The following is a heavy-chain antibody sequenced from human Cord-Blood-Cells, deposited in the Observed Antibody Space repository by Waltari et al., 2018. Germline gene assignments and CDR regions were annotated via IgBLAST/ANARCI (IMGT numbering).Heavy chain of an antibody. CDR3: ARQPLGPFYWYFDH. CDR1: GFSLSTSGVG. Sequence: QITLKESGPTLVKPTQTLTLTYTFSGFSLSTSGVGVDWIRQPPAKALEWLALIYWDDDKRYSPSLKSRLTVTKNTTKNQVVLTMTYMDPVDTATYYCARQPLGPFYWYFDHWGRGTLVTVSS. CDR2: IYWDDDK. V-gene: IGHV2-5*02. D-gene: IGHD7-27*01. J-gene: IGHJ2*01.